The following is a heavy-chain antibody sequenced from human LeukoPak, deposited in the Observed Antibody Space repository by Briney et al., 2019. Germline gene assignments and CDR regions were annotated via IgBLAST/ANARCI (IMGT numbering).Heavy chain of an antibody. J-gene: IGHJ4*02. Sequence: GGSLRLSCAASGFTFSSYWMSWVRQAPGKGLEWVANIKQDGSEKYYVDSVKGRFTISRDNAKNSLYLQMNSLRAEDAAVYYCARDYYDSSGEFDYSGQGTLVTVSS. CDR3: ARDYYDSSGEFDY. V-gene: IGHV3-7*05. CDR1: GFTFSSYW. CDR2: IKQDGSEK. D-gene: IGHD3-22*01.